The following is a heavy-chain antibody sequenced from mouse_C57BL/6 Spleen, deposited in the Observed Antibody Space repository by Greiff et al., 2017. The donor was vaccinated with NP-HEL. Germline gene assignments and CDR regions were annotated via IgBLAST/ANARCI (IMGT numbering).Heavy chain of an antibody. CDR3: ARTYYYGSSLGY. Sequence: DVQLQESGPGLVKPSQSLSLTCSVTGYSITSGYYWNWIRQFPGNKLEWMGYISYDGSNNYNPSLKNRISITRDTSKNQFFLKLNSVTTEDTATYYCARTYYYGSSLGYWGQGTTLTVSS. J-gene: IGHJ2*01. D-gene: IGHD1-1*01. CDR1: GYSITSGYY. CDR2: ISYDGSN. V-gene: IGHV3-6*01.